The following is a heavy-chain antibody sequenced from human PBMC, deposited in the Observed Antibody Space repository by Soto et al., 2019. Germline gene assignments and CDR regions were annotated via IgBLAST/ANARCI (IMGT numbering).Heavy chain of an antibody. CDR3: ARVDY. J-gene: IGHJ4*02. V-gene: IGHV3-21*01. Sequence: GGSLRLSCEASGFTFSRVRMNWVRQVPGKGLEWVASISSGSSDTWYADSVKGRLIISRDNAQNSLFLHMNTLRPEDTAMYYCARVDYWGPGTQVTVSS. CDR2: ISSGSSDT. CDR1: GFTFSRVR.